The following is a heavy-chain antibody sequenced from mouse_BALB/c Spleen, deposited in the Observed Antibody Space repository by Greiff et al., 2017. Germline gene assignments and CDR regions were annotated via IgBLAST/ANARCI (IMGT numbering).Heavy chain of an antibody. CDR3: TRGDTDYYRYDSAMDY. D-gene: IGHD2-14*01. CDR1: GYAFSSYW. V-gene: IGHV1-80*01. CDR2: IYPGDGDT. J-gene: IGHJ4*01. Sequence: QVQLQQSGAELVRPGSSVKISCKASGYAFSSYWMNWVKQRLGQGLEWIGQIYPGDGDTNYNGKFKGKATLTADKSSSTAYMELSSLTNEDSPVYYCTRGDTDYYRYDSAMDYWGQGTSDTVSS.